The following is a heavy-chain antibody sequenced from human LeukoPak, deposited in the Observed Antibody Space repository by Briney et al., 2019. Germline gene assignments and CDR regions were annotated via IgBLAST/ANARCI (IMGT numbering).Heavy chain of an antibody. CDR1: GDSVSSNDAA. D-gene: IGHD3-3*01. J-gene: IGHJ4*02. V-gene: IGHV6-1*01. Sequence: SQTLSHTCAISGDSVSSNDAAWNGIRQSPSRGLEWLGRTYYRSQWYPEYGGSVKSRLTINPDTSKNQLSLQLNSVTPEDTAVYYCARDTIGGYYSFDYWGQGTLVTVST. CDR3: ARDTIGGYYSFDY. CDR2: TYYRSQWYP.